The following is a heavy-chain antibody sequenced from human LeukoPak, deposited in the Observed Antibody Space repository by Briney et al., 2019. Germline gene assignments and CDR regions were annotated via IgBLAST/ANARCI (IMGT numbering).Heavy chain of an antibody. CDR1: GFTFSSSA. J-gene: IGHJ2*01. Sequence: PGGSLRLSCAASGFTFSSSAMHWVRQAPGKGLEWVAVISYDGSNKYYADSVKGRFTISRDNSKNTLYLQMNSLRAEDTAVYYCASDFPWYFDLWGRGTLVTVSS. D-gene: IGHD2-21*02. V-gene: IGHV3-30*04. CDR3: ASDFPWYFDL. CDR2: ISYDGSNK.